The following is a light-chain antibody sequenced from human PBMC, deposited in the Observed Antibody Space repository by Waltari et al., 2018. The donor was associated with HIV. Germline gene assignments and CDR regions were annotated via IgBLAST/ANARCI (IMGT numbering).Light chain of an antibody. J-gene: IGLJ2*01. CDR3: SSLTTLKTVV. CDR2: GIS. V-gene: IGLV2-14*01. CDR1: HSALGAYNF. Sequence: SALTPPASASGPPGQSITIPSPGGHSALGAYNFVSWYQQRPCDAPQLKLFGISSRPYGVSARFSGSKSGNTAFLSIFGLQDEDEGDYFCSSLTTLKTVVFGGGTKLTV.